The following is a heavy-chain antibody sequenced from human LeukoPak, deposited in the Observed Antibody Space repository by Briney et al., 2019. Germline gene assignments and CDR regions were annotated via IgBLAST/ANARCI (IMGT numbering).Heavy chain of an antibody. CDR3: VLGSGWHDSY. CDR1: GFTFSSYA. D-gene: IGHD6-19*01. CDR2: IWYDGSNK. Sequence: GGSLRLSCAASGFTFSSYAMHWVRQAPGKGLEWVAVIWYDGSNKYYADSVKGRFTMSMDNAEKLLYLQMNSLRVDDTAVYYCVLGSGWHDSYWGQGTLVTVSS. J-gene: IGHJ4*02. V-gene: IGHV3-33*03.